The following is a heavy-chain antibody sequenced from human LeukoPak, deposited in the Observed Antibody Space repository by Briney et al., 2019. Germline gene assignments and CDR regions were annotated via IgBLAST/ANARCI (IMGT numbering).Heavy chain of an antibody. CDR2: IYHSGST. Sequence: SETLSLTCTVSGYSIISGYYWGWIRQPPGKGLEWIGSIYHSGSTYYNPSLKSRVTISVDTSKNQLSLKLSSVTAADRAVYYCERREGYNFDYWGQGILVPVSS. V-gene: IGHV4-38-2*02. D-gene: IGHD5-24*01. CDR3: ERREGYNFDY. CDR1: GYSIISGYY. J-gene: IGHJ4*02.